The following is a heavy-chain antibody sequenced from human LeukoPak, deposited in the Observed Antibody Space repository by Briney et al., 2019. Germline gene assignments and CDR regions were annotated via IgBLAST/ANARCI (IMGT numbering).Heavy chain of an antibody. CDR2: IYYSGGA. Sequence: PSESPSLTCTLSRVAITSSRYSCGWSRQPPGKGLECSVGIYYSGGAYNNPSPKSRVTLSVDTSQKQFSLKLNSVTAADTAVYYCARRARRAAAGFDYWGQGTLVTVSS. CDR3: ARRARRAAAGFDY. V-gene: IGHV4-39*01. CDR1: RVAITSSRYS. J-gene: IGHJ4*02. D-gene: IGHD6-13*01.